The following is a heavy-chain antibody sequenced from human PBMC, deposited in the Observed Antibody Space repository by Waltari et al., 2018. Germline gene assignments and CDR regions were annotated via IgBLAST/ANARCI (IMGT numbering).Heavy chain of an antibody. J-gene: IGHJ4*02. CDR1: GGPFTSYA. CDR2: IIPIFGTA. V-gene: IGHV1-69*12. CDR3: ARDLCGGDCY. D-gene: IGHD2-21*01. Sequence: VQLVQSGAAVKKPGSAVEVACKACGGPFTSYAISWLLQAPGQGLEWMVGIIPIFGTANYAQKFQGTVTITADESTSTAYMELSSLRSEDTAVYYCARDLCGGDCYWGQGTLVTVSS.